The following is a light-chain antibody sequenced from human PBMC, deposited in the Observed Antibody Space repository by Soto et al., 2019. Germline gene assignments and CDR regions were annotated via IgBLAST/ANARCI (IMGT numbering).Light chain of an antibody. Sequence: ESVMTQSPVPLSLSPGEIATLSCRALQSLENDYLACYQQNPGQAPRLLIYDSSTRATGIPHRFSGSGSGPDFTLTISRVEPEHFAVYYCHQYGYSPPFTFGQGTRLHIK. CDR3: HQYGYSPPFT. CDR2: DSS. J-gene: IGKJ5*01. CDR1: QSLENDY. V-gene: IGKV3-20*01.